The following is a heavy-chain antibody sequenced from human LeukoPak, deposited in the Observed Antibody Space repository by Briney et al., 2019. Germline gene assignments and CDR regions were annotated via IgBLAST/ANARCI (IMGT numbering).Heavy chain of an antibody. CDR3: AARYRSSTSCPR. V-gene: IGHV3-23*01. J-gene: IGHJ4*02. Sequence: GGSLRLSCAASGFTFSSYAMSWVRQAPGKGLEWVSAISGSGGSTYYADSVKGRFTISRDNSKNTLYLQMNSLRAEDTAVYYCAARYRSSTSCPRWGQGTLVTVSS. D-gene: IGHD2-2*01. CDR1: GFTFSSYA. CDR2: ISGSGGST.